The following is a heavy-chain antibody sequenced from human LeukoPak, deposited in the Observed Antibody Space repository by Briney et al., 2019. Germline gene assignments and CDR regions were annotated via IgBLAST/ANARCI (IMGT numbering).Heavy chain of an antibody. CDR1: GYTFTGYY. V-gene: IGHV1-2*02. CDR2: INPNSGGT. D-gene: IGHD3-10*01. Sequence: GASVKVSCKASGYTFTGYYMHWVRQAPGQGLEWMGWINPNSGGTNYAQKFQGRVTMTRDTSISTAYMELSRLRSDDTAVYYCARAESSLRVRGVITLSYWGQGTLVTVSS. J-gene: IGHJ4*02. CDR3: ARAESSLRVRGVITLSY.